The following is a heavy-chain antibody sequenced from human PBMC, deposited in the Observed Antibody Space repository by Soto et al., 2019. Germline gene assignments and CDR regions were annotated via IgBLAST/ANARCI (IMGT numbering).Heavy chain of an antibody. V-gene: IGHV4-4*02. CDR3: ARHEGWTGPDQ. CDR2: IFHDGNT. CDR1: GASIGSGGW. Sequence: PSENLSLTCAVSGASIGSGGWWSWVRQPPGKGLEWIAEIFHDGNTNYSPSLKSRVTISVDKSQNQFSLNVYSVTAADTAVYYCARHEGWTGPDQWGQGTLVTVSS. D-gene: IGHD2-8*02. J-gene: IGHJ5*02.